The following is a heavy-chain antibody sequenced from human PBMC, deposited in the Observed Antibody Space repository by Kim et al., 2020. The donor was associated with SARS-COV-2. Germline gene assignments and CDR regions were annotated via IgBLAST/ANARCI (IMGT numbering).Heavy chain of an antibody. V-gene: IGHV3-73*01. CDR2: AT. Sequence: ATAYAASVKGRFTISRVDSNNTAYLQMNSLTTEDTAVYYCTRPGSYDPDYWGRGTLVTVSS. CDR3: TRPGSYDPDY. D-gene: IGHD3-3*01. J-gene: IGHJ4*02.